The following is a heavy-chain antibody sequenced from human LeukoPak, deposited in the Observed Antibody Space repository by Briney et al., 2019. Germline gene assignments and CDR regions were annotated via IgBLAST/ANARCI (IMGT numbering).Heavy chain of an antibody. D-gene: IGHD1-26*01. J-gene: IGHJ3*02. CDR3: ATPFSGSYCAFDI. V-gene: IGHV3-21*01. Sequence: PGGSLRLSCAASGVTFSRYSMNWVRQAPGKGLEWVSSLSSCNSYIYYADSLKRRFTISRDNANNSLYLQLNSLRADDTSVYYCATPFSGSYCAFDIPGQGTLGTVS. CDR2: LSSCNSYI. CDR1: GVTFSRYS.